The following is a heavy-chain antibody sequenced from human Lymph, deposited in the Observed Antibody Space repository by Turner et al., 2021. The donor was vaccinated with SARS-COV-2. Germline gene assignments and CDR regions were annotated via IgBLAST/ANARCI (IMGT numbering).Heavy chain of an antibody. D-gene: IGHD6-25*01. CDR1: GFTFSRYA. J-gene: IGHJ4*02. CDR2: ISYDGSNK. V-gene: IGHV3-30-3*01. Sequence: QVQLVESGGGVGQPGRSLRRSCAASGFTFSRYAMHWVRQAPGKGLEWVEIISYDGSNKYYADSVKGRFTISRDNSKNTLYLQMNSLRAEDTAVYYCARDVGAALDYWGQGTLVTVSS. CDR3: ARDVGAALDY.